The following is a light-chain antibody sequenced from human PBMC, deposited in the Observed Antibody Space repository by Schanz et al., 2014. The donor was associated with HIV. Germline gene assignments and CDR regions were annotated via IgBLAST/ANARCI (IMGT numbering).Light chain of an antibody. J-gene: IGLJ2*01. CDR2: RNN. CDR1: SSNIGTNY. CDR3: AAWDDSLRGVV. Sequence: QSVLTQPPSASGTPGQSVTISCSGSSSNIGTNYVYWYQQLPGTAPKLLMYRNNQRPSGVPDRISGSKSGTSASLAISGLRSEDEADYYCAAWDDSLRGVVFGAGTKLTVL. V-gene: IGLV1-47*01.